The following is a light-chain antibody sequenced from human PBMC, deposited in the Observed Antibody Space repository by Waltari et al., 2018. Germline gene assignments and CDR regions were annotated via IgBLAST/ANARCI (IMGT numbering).Light chain of an antibody. CDR1: SSYVGGYHY. J-gene: IGLJ1*01. CDR2: DVR. CDR3: SSYTSSSTPGV. Sequence: QSALTQPASVSGSPGQSITISCTASSSYVGGYHYVSWYQQHPGTAPKLLISDVRNRPSGVSTRFSGSKSGNTASLTISGLQADDEADYYCSSYTSSSTPGVFGTGTKVTVL. V-gene: IGLV2-14*03.